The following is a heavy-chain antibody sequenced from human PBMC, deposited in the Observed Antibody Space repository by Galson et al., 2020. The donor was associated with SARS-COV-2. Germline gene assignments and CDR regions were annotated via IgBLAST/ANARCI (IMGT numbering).Heavy chain of an antibody. V-gene: IGHV3-11*06. CDR3: ARDAPGSYLVDF. D-gene: IGHD1-26*01. Sequence: GESLKISCAASGFSLSDYYMTWIRQAPGKGLEWVSHIGDSSSDTKYADSVKGRFTISRDNAKNSVYLQMNGLRAEDTAVYYCARDAPGSYLVDFWGQGTLVTVSS. CDR2: IGDSSSDT. CDR1: GFSLSDYY. J-gene: IGHJ4*02.